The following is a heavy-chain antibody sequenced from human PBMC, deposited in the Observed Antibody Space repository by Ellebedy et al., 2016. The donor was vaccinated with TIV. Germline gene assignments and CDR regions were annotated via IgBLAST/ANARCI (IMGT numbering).Heavy chain of an antibody. V-gene: IGHV4-4*07. Sequence: SETLSLTXTVSGGSVGSFSSYYWSWIRQSAGKGLEWIGRIFMSESTSYNPSLKNRITMSVDSSTTQLSLNLSSVTAADTAVYFCARLRQSRDRSHWYFDLWGRGTLVTVSS. CDR3: ARLRQSRDRSHWYFDL. CDR1: GGSVGSFSSYY. D-gene: IGHD1-14*01. CDR2: IFMSEST. J-gene: IGHJ2*01.